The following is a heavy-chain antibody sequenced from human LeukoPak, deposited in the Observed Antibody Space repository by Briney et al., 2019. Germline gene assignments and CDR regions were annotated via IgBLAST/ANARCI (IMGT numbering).Heavy chain of an antibody. CDR1: GGSFSGYY. V-gene: IGHV4-34*01. CDR3: ARAYYMDV. CDR2: INHSGST. J-gene: IGHJ6*03. Sequence: SETLSLTCAVYGGSFSGYYWSWIRQPPGKGLEWIGEINHSGSTNYNPSLKSRVTISVDTSKNQFSLKLSSVTAADTAVYYCARAYYMDVWGKGTTVTVSS.